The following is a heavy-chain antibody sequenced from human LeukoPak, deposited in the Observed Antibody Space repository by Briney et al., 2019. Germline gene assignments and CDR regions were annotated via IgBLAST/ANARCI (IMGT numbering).Heavy chain of an antibody. J-gene: IGHJ5*02. D-gene: IGHD4-23*01. CDR3: ARGADYGGNSGWFDP. V-gene: IGHV4-34*01. Sequence: SETLSLTCAVYGGSFSGCYWRWIRQPPGKGREWIGEINHSGSTNYNPSLKSRVTISVDTSKNQFSLKLSSVTAADTAVYYCARGADYGGNSGWFDPWGQGTLVTVSS. CDR1: GGSFSGCY. CDR2: INHSGST.